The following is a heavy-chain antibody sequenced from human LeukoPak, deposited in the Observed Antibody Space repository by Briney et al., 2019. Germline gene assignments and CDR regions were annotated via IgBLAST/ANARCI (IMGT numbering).Heavy chain of an antibody. D-gene: IGHD6-13*01. CDR2: INPSGGST. J-gene: IGHJ5*02. CDR3: ARGPYYRGAAGNWFDP. CDR1: GYTFTSYY. Sequence: ASVKVSCKASGYTFTSYYMHRVRQAPGQGLEWMGIINPSGGSTSYAQKFQGRVTMTRDTSTSTVYMELSSLRSEDTAVYYCARGPYYRGAAGNWFDPWGQGTLVTVSS. V-gene: IGHV1-46*01.